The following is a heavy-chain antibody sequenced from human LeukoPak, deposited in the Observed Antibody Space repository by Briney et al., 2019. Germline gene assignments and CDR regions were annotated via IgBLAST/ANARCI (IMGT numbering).Heavy chain of an antibody. J-gene: IGHJ4*02. CDR2: IYYSGST. V-gene: IGHV4-59*01. D-gene: IGHD6-13*01. CDR3: ARAHSSSWYMDY. Sequence: SETLSLTCSVSGGSISSYYWSWIRQPPGKGLEWIGYIYYSGSTNYNPSLKSRVTISVDMSENQLSLKLRSVTAADTAVYYCARAHSSSWYMDYWGQGTLVTVSS. CDR1: GGSISSYY.